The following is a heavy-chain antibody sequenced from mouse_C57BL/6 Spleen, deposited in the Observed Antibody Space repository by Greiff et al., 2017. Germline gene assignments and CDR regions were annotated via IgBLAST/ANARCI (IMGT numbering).Heavy chain of an antibody. CDR3: TGVRRYYFDY. CDR2: IRLKSDNYAT. J-gene: IGHJ2*01. CDR1: GFTFSNSW. Sequence: EVKLVESGGGLVQPGGSMKLSCVASGFTFSNSWMNWVRQSPEKGLEWVAQIRLKSDNYATHYAEAVKGRFTISRDDSKSSVYLQMNNLRAEDTGIYYCTGVRRYYFDYWGQGTTLTVSS. V-gene: IGHV6-3*01. D-gene: IGHD2-14*01.